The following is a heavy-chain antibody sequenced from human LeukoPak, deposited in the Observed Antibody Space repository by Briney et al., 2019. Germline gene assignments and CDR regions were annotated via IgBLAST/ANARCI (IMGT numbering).Heavy chain of an antibody. D-gene: IGHD1-26*01. CDR1: GGSISSYY. V-gene: IGHV4-59*01. CDR3: ARASPSGSYYGY. CDR2: IYYSGST. J-gene: IGHJ4*02. Sequence: KPSETLSLTCTVSGGSISSYYWSWIRQPPGKGLEWIGYIYYSGSTNYNPSLKSRVTISVDTSKNQFSLKLSSVTAADTAVYYCARASPSGSYYGYWGQGTLVTVSS.